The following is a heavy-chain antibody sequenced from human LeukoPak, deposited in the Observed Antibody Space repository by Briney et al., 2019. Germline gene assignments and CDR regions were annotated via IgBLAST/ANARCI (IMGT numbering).Heavy chain of an antibody. CDR2: INSGGSGT. V-gene: IGHV3-74*01. Sequence: GGSLRLSCAASGFNFASNWMHWVRHTPGKGLMWVSRINSGGSGTSYADSVKGRFTVSRDNAKNTLYLQVNNLRAEDTAVYYCARGPNSNWSGLDFWGQGTLLTVSS. D-gene: IGHD6-6*01. J-gene: IGHJ4*02. CDR1: GFNFASNW. CDR3: ARGPNSNWSGLDF.